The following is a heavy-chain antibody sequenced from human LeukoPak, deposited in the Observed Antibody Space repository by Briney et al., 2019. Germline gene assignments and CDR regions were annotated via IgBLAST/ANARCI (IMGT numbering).Heavy chain of an antibody. D-gene: IGHD4-11*01. CDR1: GGSITNNY. J-gene: IGHJ4*02. Sequence: PSETLSLTCTVSGGSITNNYWSWIRQPAGKGLEWIGRIHTSGTTNYNPSLKGRVTMSVDTSKNQFSLKLNSVTAADTAVYYCARITVTTAFDYWGQGTLVTVSS. CDR3: ARITVTTAFDY. V-gene: IGHV4-4*07. CDR2: IHTSGTT.